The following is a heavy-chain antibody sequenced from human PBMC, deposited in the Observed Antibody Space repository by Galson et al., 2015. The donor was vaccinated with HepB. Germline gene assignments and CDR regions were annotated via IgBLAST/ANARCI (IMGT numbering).Heavy chain of an antibody. Sequence: SLRLSCAASGFTFSSYWMSWVRQAPGKGLEWVANIKQDGSEKYYVDSVKGRFTISRDNAKNSLYLQMNSLRAEDTAVYFCARLLGYCSGGSCYNVDYWGQGTLVTVSS. CDR1: GFTFSSYW. D-gene: IGHD2-15*01. CDR3: ARLLGYCSGGSCYNVDY. J-gene: IGHJ4*02. V-gene: IGHV3-7*03. CDR2: IKQDGSEK.